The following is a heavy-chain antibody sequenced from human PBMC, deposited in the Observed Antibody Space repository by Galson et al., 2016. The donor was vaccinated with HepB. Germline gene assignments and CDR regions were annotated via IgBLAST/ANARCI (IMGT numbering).Heavy chain of an antibody. V-gene: IGHV3-43*01. D-gene: IGHD3-16*01. Sequence: SLRLSCAASGFTFGTYTMHWIRQAPGEGLQWVFLITGDRANAYYADSVKGRFTISRDNAKNSLYLQMNSLRVEDTALYYCVKDVTAGGMVIWGQGTTVTVS. J-gene: IGHJ6*02. CDR2: ITGDRANA. CDR1: GFTFGTYT. CDR3: VKDVTAGGMVI.